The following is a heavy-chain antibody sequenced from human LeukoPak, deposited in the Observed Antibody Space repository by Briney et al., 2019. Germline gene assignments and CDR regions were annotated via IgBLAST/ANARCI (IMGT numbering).Heavy chain of an antibody. CDR3: AGDLRDDFWSTGENWFDP. CDR2: ISAYNGNT. V-gene: IGHV1-18*01. J-gene: IGHJ5*02. Sequence: ASVKVSCKASGYTFTSYGISWVRQAPGQGLEWMGWISAYNGNTNYAQKLQGRVTMTTDTSTSTAYMELRSLRSDDTAVYYCAGDLRDDFWSTGENWFDPWGQGTLVTVSS. D-gene: IGHD3-3*01. CDR1: GYTFTSYG.